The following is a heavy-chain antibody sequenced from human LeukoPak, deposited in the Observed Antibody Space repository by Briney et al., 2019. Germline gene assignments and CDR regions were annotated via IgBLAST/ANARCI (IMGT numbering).Heavy chain of an antibody. Sequence: AGSLRLSCAASGFTFSTYARRWFRQAPPKELLYVSTISCHGGSTNYETSLKSRFTISIDNSKNTLYVQIGSLTAEDMAVYYCARGGGYCSDGNCYGIDFWGQGDLVTVSS. J-gene: IGHJ4*02. CDR1: GFTFSTYA. CDR3: ARGGGYCSDGNCYGIDF. D-gene: IGHD2-15*01. CDR2: ISCHGGST. V-gene: IGHV3-64*01.